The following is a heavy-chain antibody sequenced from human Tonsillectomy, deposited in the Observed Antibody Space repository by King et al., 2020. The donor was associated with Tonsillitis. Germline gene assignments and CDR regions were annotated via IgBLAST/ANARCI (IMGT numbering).Heavy chain of an antibody. CDR2: ISAYNGNT. J-gene: IGHJ3*02. Sequence: VQLVQSGTEVKKPGASVKVSCKASGYTFTSYGITWVRQAPGQGLEWMGWISAYNGNTNSAPKLQGRVTLTTDTSTSTAYMELRSLRSDDTAVYYCARRVDFWYAFAIWGQGTMVTVSS. CDR3: ARRVDFWYAFAI. CDR1: GYTFTSYG. V-gene: IGHV1-18*01. D-gene: IGHD3-3*01.